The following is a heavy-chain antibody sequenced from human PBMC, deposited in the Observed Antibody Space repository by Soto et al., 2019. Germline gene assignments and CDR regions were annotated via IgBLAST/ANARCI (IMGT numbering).Heavy chain of an antibody. CDR3: ARIIVAAGGRRYFDL. Sequence: QVQLVESGGGLVKPGGSLRLSCAASGFTFSDYYMSWIRQAPGEGLEWVSYINSSSSYTNYADSVKGRFTISSDNAKNSLYMQMNSLRAEDTAVYYCARIIVAAGGRRYFDLWGRGTLVTVSS. D-gene: IGHD6-13*01. CDR2: INSSSSYT. CDR1: GFTFSDYY. J-gene: IGHJ2*01. V-gene: IGHV3-11*05.